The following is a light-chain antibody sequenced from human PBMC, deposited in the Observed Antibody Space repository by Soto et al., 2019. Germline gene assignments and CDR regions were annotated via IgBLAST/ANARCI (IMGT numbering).Light chain of an antibody. Sequence: DIVMTQSPLSLPVTPGEPASISCRSSQSLLHSNGYNYLDWYLQKPGQSPQLLIYLGSNRASGVPDRFSGSGAGTDFTLKISRVEAVDVGVYYCMQALQTPLTFGPGTKVDI. CDR1: QSLLHSNGYNY. J-gene: IGKJ3*01. V-gene: IGKV2-28*01. CDR3: MQALQTPLT. CDR2: LGS.